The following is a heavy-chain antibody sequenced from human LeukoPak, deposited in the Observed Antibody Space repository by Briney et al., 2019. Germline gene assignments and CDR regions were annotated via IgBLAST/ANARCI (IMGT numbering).Heavy chain of an antibody. CDR3: AKAWELLEDYYYYMDV. D-gene: IGHD1-26*01. Sequence: GSLTVSRPASGFTFSHYGICWVRQAPAKRLEGVSAISGSGGSTNYADSVKGRFTITTDNSKNTLYPQMNSLRAEDTAVYYCAKAWELLEDYYYYMDVWGKGTTVTISS. CDR1: GFTFSHYG. J-gene: IGHJ6*03. CDR2: ISGSGGST. V-gene: IGHV3-23*01.